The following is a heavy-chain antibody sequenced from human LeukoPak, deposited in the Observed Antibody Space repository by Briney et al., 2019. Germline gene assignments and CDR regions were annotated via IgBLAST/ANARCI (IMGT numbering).Heavy chain of an antibody. CDR2: IYSGGST. D-gene: IGHD3-10*01. CDR3: ARVHGQWGYYGSGSYLDY. J-gene: IGHJ4*02. CDR1: GFTVSSNY. Sequence: GGSLRLSCAASGFTVSSNYMSWVRQAPGKGLEWVSVIYSGGSTYYADSVKGRFTISRDNSKNTLYLQMNSLRAEDTAVYYCARVHGQWGYYGSGSYLDYWGQGTLVTVSS. V-gene: IGHV3-66*01.